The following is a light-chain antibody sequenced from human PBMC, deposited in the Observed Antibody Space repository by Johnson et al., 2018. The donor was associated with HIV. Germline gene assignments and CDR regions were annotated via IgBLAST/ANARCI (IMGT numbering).Light chain of an antibody. J-gene: IGLJ1*01. Sequence: HSVLTQPPSVSAAPGQKVTISCSGSSSNIGNNYVSWYQQIPGTAPKLLIYENNKRPSGIPDRFYGSKSGTSATLGSTGIQTGDEADYYCGTWDSSLSTHVFGTGTKVTVL. CDR1: SSNIGNNY. CDR3: GTWDSSLSTHV. CDR2: ENN. V-gene: IGLV1-51*02.